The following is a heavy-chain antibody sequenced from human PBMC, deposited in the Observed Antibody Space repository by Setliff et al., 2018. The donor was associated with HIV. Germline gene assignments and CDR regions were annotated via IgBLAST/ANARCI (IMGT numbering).Heavy chain of an antibody. J-gene: IGHJ4*02. D-gene: IGHD6-19*01. CDR1: GYTFSTNA. V-gene: IGHV1-3*01. Sequence: ASVKVSCKAFGYTFSTNAIHWVRQAPGQRLEWMGYINAGDDNTRYSEKFQGRVTITRDTSANTAYMELSSLRSEDTAVYYCARGSCSGCYLSDYWGLGTLVTSPQ. CDR2: INAGDDNT. CDR3: ARGSCSGCYLSDY.